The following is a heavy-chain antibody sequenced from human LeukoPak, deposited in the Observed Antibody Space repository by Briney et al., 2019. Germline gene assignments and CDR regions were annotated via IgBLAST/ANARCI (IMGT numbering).Heavy chain of an antibody. J-gene: IGHJ5*02. Sequence: GSLRLSCAASGFTFSSYAMSWVRQAPGKGLEWIGEINHSGSTNYNPSLKSRVTISVDTSKNQFSLKLSSVTAADTAVYYCARSPPVVPAAMRWFDPWGQGTLVTVSS. D-gene: IGHD2-2*01. V-gene: IGHV4-34*01. CDR3: ARSPPVVPAAMRWFDP. CDR1: GFTFSSYA. CDR2: INHSGST.